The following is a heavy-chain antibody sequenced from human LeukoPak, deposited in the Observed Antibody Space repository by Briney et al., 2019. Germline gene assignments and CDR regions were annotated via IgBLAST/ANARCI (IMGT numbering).Heavy chain of an antibody. V-gene: IGHV4-34*01. CDR1: GGSFSGYY. CDR2: INHSGST. CDR3: ASSHADCSRTSCY. Sequence: SETLSLTCAVYGGSFSGYYWSWIRQPPGKGLEWIGEINHSGSTNYNPSLKSRVTISVDTSKNQFSLKLSSVTAADTAVYYCASSHADCSRTSCYWGQGTLVTVSS. J-gene: IGHJ4*02. D-gene: IGHD2-2*01.